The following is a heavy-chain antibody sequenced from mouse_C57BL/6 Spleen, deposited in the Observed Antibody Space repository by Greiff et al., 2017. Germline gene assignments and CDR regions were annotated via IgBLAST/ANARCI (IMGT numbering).Heavy chain of an antibody. Sequence: EVKLMESGEGLVKPGGSLKLSCAASGFTFSSYAMSWVRQTPEKRLEWVAYISSGGDYIYYADTVKGRFTISRDNARNTLYLQMSSLKSEDTAMYYCTRDSTVVADYYALDYWGKGTSVTVSS. CDR1: GFTFSSYA. D-gene: IGHD1-1*01. CDR2: ISSGGDYI. V-gene: IGHV5-9-1*02. CDR3: TRDSTVVADYYALDY. J-gene: IGHJ4*01.